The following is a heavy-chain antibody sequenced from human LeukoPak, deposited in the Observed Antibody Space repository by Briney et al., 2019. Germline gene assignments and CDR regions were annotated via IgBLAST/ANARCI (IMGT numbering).Heavy chain of an antibody. CDR1: GFTFSSYD. D-gene: IGHD6-13*01. CDR3: AKGGWQQLIRVSMDY. Sequence: GGSLRLSCAASGFTFSSYDMHWVRQAPGKGLEWVAVISSDGSDKYYADSVKGRFTISRDNSKNTLYLQMNILRAEDTAVYYCAKGGWQQLIRVSMDYWGQGTLVTVSS. V-gene: IGHV3-30*18. J-gene: IGHJ4*02. CDR2: ISSDGSDK.